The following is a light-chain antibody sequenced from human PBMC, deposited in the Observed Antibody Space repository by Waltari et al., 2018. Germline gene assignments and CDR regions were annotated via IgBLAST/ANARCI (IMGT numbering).Light chain of an antibody. V-gene: IGKV3-15*01. CDR2: GAS. CDR3: QQYNRWPPIT. J-gene: IGKJ5*01. Sequence: VMTQSPATLSVSQGERATLPCRASQSISDNLAWYQQKRGQAPRLLIYGASTRATGIPARFTGSGSGTDFTLTISSLQSEDSAVYYCQQYNRWPPITFGQGTRLEI. CDR1: QSISDN.